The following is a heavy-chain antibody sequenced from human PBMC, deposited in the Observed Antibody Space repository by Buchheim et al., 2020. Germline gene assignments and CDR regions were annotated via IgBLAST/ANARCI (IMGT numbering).Heavy chain of an antibody. J-gene: IGHJ4*02. CDR3: AKMEGGLTVTMCPDY. CDR1: GFTFSSYA. D-gene: IGHD4-17*01. V-gene: IGHV3-23*01. CDR2: LSGTGGST. Sequence: EVQLLESGGGLIQPGGSLRLSCAASGFTFSSYAMSWVRQAPGKGLEWVSTLSGTGGSTYYADSVKGRFTISRDNSKNTLYLHMNSLRAEDTAVYYCAKMEGGLTVTMCPDYWGQGTL.